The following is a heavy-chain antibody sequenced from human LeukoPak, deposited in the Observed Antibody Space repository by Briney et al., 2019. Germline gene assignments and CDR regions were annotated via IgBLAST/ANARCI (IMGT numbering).Heavy chain of an antibody. CDR1: GFTFNNSG. CDR3: ARAAAYYYYYMDV. D-gene: IGHD6-25*01. J-gene: IGHJ6*03. CDR2: ITGSGFTT. V-gene: IGHV3-23*01. Sequence: GGTLRLSCAASGFTFNNSGMSWVRQAPGEGLEWVSTITGSGFTTYYADSVKGRFTISRDNSKNTLYLQMNSLSAEDTAVYYCARAAAYYYYYMDVWGKGTTVTVSS.